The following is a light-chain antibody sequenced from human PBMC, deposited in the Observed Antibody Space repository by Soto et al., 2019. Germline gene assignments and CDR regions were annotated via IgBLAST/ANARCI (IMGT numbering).Light chain of an antibody. J-gene: IGKJ1*01. Sequence: AIRMTQSPSSFSASARDRVTITCGASQGISSYLAWYQQKPGKAPKLLIYAASTLQSGVPSRFSGSGSGTDFTLTISSLQPEDFATYHCQQSYSNPRTFGQGTKVDIK. CDR3: QQSYSNPRT. V-gene: IGKV1-8*01. CDR1: QGISSY. CDR2: AAS.